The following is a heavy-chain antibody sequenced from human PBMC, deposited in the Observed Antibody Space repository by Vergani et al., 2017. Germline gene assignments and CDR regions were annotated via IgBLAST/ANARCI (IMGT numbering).Heavy chain of an antibody. CDR1: GGSISSSSYY. D-gene: IGHD2-15*01. CDR3: ARDHCSGGSCYYGYYYYYMDV. CDR2: IYYSGST. J-gene: IGHJ6*03. Sequence: QLQLQESGPGLVKPSETLSLTCTVSGGSISSSSYYWGWIRQPPGKGLEWIGSIYYSGSTYYNPSLKSRVTISVDTSKNQFSLTLSSVTAADTAVYYCARDHCSGGSCYYGYYYYYMDVWGKGTTVTVSS. V-gene: IGHV4-39*07.